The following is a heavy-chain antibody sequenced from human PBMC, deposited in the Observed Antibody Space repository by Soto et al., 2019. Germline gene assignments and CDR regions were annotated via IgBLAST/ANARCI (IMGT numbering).Heavy chain of an antibody. J-gene: IGHJ5*02. Sequence: GGSLRLSCAASGFTFSSYAMHWVRQAPGKGLEWVAVISYDGSNKYYADSVKGRFTISRDNSKNTLYLQMNSLGAEDTAVYYCARDGVPITAGYCSSTSCHNWFDPWGQGTLVTVSS. CDR2: ISYDGSNK. CDR1: GFTFSSYA. D-gene: IGHD2-2*01. V-gene: IGHV3-30-3*01. CDR3: ARDGVPITAGYCSSTSCHNWFDP.